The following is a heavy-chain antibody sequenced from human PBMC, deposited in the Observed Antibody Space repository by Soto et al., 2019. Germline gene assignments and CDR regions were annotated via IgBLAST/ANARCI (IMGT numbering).Heavy chain of an antibody. CDR2: ISYDGSNK. J-gene: IGHJ6*02. D-gene: IGHD6-13*01. Sequence: GGSLRLSCAASGFTFSSYAMHWVRQAPGKGLGWVAVISYDGSNKYYADSVKGRFTISRDNSKNTLYLQMNSLRAEDTAVYYCARGRGAAAFEDYYYYGMDVWGQGTTVTVSS. V-gene: IGHV3-30-3*01. CDR3: ARGRGAAAFEDYYYYGMDV. CDR1: GFTFSSYA.